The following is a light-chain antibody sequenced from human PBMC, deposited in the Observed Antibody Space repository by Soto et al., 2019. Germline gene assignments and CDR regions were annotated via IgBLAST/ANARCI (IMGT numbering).Light chain of an antibody. J-gene: IGLJ1*01. CDR1: SSDIGFYNY. CDR2: EVK. Sequence: QSALTQPASVSGSPGQSITISCTGTSSDIGFYNYVSWYQQYPGKAPKVVIYEVKNRPSGVSNRLSGSKSGNTASLTISGLQADDEADYYCCSYTSSSTLYVFGTGTKLTVL. V-gene: IGLV2-14*01. CDR3: CSYTSSSTLYV.